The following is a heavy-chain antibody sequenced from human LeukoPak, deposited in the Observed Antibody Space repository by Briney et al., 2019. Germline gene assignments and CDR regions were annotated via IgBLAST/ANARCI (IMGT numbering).Heavy chain of an antibody. J-gene: IGHJ4*02. CDR2: ISDNGDYT. Sequence: PGGSLRLSCSASGFTFSSYAMSWVRQAPGKGLEWVSGISDNGDYTYYADSVKGRVTISRGNSKNTLYLQMNSLRAEDTAVYYCAGGSTLDRGLVYYWGQGTLVTVSS. V-gene: IGHV3-23*01. CDR3: AGGSTLDRGLVYY. CDR1: GFTFSSYA. D-gene: IGHD3-10*01.